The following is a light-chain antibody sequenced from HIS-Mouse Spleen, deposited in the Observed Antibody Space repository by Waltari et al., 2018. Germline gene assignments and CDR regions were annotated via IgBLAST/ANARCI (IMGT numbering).Light chain of an antibody. CDR2: RNN. CDR1: SPNIGRNY. V-gene: IGLV1-47*01. Sequence: QSVLTQPPSASGTPGQRVTIPCSGSSPNIGRNYVFWYQQRPGTAPKLLIYRNNQRPSGVPARFSGSKSGTSASLAISGLRSEDEADYYCAAWDDSLSGPVFGGGTKLTVL. CDR3: AAWDDSLSGPV. J-gene: IGLJ3*02.